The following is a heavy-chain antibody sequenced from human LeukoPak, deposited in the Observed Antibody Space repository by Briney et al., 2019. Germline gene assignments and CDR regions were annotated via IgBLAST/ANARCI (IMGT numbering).Heavy chain of an antibody. V-gene: IGHV4-4*07. CDR3: ARDIAYDFWGGYQPYYNWFDP. J-gene: IGHJ5*02. Sequence: PSETLSLTCTVSGGSISSYYWSWIRQPAGKGLEWIGRIYTSGSTNYNPSLKSRVTMSVDTSKNQFSLKLSSVTAADTAVYYCARDIAYDFWGGYQPYYNWFDPWGQGTLVTVSS. CDR2: IYTSGST. D-gene: IGHD3-3*01. CDR1: GGSISSYY.